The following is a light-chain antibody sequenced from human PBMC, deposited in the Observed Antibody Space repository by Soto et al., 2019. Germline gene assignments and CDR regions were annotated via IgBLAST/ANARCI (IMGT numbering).Light chain of an antibody. V-gene: IGKV3-20*01. Sequence: EFVLTQSPGTLSLSPGERATLSCRASQSISSNLAWYQQKPGQAPRLLIYGASSRATGIPDRFSGSGSGTDFTLTISRLEPEDFAVYYCQQYGSSPTTFGQGTRLEIK. CDR2: GAS. CDR1: QSISSN. CDR3: QQYGSSPTT. J-gene: IGKJ5*01.